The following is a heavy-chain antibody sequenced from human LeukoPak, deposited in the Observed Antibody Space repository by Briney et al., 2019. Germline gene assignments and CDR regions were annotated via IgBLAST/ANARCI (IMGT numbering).Heavy chain of an antibody. CDR2: IYYSGST. J-gene: IGHJ3*02. Sequence: SETLSLTCTVSGGSISSYYWSWIRQPPGKGLEWIGYIYYSGSTNYNPSLKSRVTISVDTSKNQFSLKLSSVTAADTAVYYCARRIYSSGWFAFDIWGQGTMVTVSS. V-gene: IGHV4-59*12. D-gene: IGHD6-19*01. CDR3: ARRIYSSGWFAFDI. CDR1: GGSISSYY.